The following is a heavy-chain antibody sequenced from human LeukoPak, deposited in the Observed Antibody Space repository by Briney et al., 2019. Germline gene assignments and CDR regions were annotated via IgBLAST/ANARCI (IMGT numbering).Heavy chain of an antibody. Sequence: PGRSLRLSCAASGFTFSSYAMHWVRQAPGKGLEWVAVISYDGSNKYYADSVKGRFTISRDNSKNTLYLQMNSLKTEDTAVYYCTATYYYDSSGYYLFDYWGQGTLVTVSS. J-gene: IGHJ4*02. CDR2: ISYDGSNK. V-gene: IGHV3-30-3*01. D-gene: IGHD3-22*01. CDR3: TATYYYDSSGYYLFDY. CDR1: GFTFSSYA.